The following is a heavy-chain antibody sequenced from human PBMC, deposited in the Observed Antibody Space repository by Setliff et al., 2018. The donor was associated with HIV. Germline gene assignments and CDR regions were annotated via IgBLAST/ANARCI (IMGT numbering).Heavy chain of an antibody. D-gene: IGHD6-13*01. CDR2: VSLSGGST. J-gene: IGHJ4*02. CDR1: GFTFSDHY. CDR3: AKDRQQLDPREFDY. Sequence: GGSLRLSCAASGFTFSDHYMDWVRQAPGKGLEWVGRVSLSGGSTYYADSVKGRFTIFRDNSKKTLYLQMSSLRVEDTAGYYCAKDRQQLDPREFDYWGQGTLVTVSS. V-gene: IGHV3-23*01.